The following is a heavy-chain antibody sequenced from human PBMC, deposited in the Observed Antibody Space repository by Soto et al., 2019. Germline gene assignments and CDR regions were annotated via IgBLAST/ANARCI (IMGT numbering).Heavy chain of an antibody. J-gene: IGHJ4*02. D-gene: IGHD3-22*01. CDR3: FRARGVSSGDYRGAG. Sequence: EVQLVESGGRLVQPGGSLRLSCAASGFTFSSYWMHWVRQAPGKGLVWVSRINSDGSTTDYADSVKGRFTISRDNAKDSLDLQLNSLRAEDTAVYYCFRARGVSSGDYRGAGWGQGALVTVSS. V-gene: IGHV3-74*01. CDR1: GFTFSSYW. CDR2: INSDGSTT.